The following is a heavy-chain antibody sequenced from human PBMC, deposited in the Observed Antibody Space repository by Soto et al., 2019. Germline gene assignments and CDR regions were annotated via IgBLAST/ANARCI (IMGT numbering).Heavy chain of an antibody. D-gene: IGHD1-26*01. J-gene: IGHJ5*02. CDR2: IYYSGST. CDR3: ARTYSGSYHNWFDP. Sequence: QLQLQESGPGLVKPSETLSLTCPVSGGSISSSSYYWGWIRQPPGKGLEWIGSIYYSGSTYYNPSLKSRVTISVDTSKIQFSLKLSSVTAADTAVYYCARTYSGSYHNWFDPWGQGTLVTVSS. CDR1: GGSISSSSYY. V-gene: IGHV4-39*01.